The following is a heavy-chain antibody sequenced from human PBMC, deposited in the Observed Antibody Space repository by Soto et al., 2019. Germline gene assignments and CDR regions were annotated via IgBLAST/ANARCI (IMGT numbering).Heavy chain of an antibody. J-gene: IGHJ2*01. Sequence: EVQLLESGGGLVQSGGSLRLSCAASGFTFSRYGMSWFRQAPGKGLEWVSTISENGVSRYYTDTVKGRFTISRDNSKDTVYLQLISLRAEDTALYYCAKRVLHTSRHFDLWGRGTLLTGST. CDR2: ISENGVSR. V-gene: IGHV3-23*01. CDR3: AKRVLHTSRHFDL. D-gene: IGHD2-2*01. CDR1: GFTFSRYG.